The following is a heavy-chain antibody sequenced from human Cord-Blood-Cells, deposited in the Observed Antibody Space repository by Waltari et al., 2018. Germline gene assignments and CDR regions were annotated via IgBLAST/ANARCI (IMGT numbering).Heavy chain of an antibody. V-gene: IGHV4-39*01. J-gene: IGHJ6*02. Sequence: QLQLQESGPGLVKPSETLSLTCTVSGGSISSSSYYWGWIRQPPGKGLVWIGGIYYSGSTYYNPSLKSRVTISVDTSKNQFSLKLSSVTAADTAVYYCARTGPVLRYFDWFSHPLHYYYGMDVWGQGTTVTVSS. CDR1: GGSISSSSYY. CDR2: IYYSGST. D-gene: IGHD3-9*01. CDR3: ARTGPVLRYFDWFSHPLHYYYGMDV.